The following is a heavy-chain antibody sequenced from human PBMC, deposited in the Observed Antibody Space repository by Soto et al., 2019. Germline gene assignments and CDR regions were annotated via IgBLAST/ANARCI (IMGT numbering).Heavy chain of an antibody. D-gene: IGHD3-22*01. CDR2: IDWDDDK. J-gene: IGHJ4*02. V-gene: IGHV2-70*11. CDR1: GFSLSTSGMC. Sequence: SGPTLVNPTQTLTLTCTFSGFSLSTSGMCVSWIRQPPGKALEWLARIDWDDDKYYSTSLKTRLTISKDTSKNQVVLTMTNMDPVDTATYYCARIQGDDSSGYYSEPFDYWGQGTLATVSS. CDR3: ARIQGDDSSGYYSEPFDY.